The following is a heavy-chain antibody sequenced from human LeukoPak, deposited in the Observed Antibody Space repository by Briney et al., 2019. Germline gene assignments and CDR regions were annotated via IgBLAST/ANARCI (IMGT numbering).Heavy chain of an antibody. J-gene: IGHJ6*03. CDR1: GFTFSSYA. CDR2: ISGSGGST. CDR3: AKETTIAARDYMDV. Sequence: PGESLRLSCAASGFTFSSYAMGWVRQAQGKGLELASAISGSGGSTYYADSVKGRFTISRDNSKNTLYLQMNSLRAEDTAVYYCAKETTIAARDYMDVWGKGTTVTVSS. V-gene: IGHV3-23*01. D-gene: IGHD6-6*01.